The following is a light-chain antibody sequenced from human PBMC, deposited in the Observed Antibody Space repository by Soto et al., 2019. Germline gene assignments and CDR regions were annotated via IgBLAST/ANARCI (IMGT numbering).Light chain of an antibody. CDR3: QQYNSYSTWT. Sequence: DXQMTQSPSTLSAXVGXRVTITCXASQSISSWLAWYQQKPGKAPKLLIYDASSLESGVPSRFSGSGSGTEFTLTISSLQPDDFATYYCQQYNSYSTWTFGQGTKVEIK. J-gene: IGKJ1*01. V-gene: IGKV1-5*01. CDR2: DAS. CDR1: QSISSW.